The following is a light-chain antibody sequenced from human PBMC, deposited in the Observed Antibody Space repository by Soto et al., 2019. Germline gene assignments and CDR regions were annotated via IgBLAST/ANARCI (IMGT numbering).Light chain of an antibody. Sequence: DIQMTQSPPSLSASVGDRVTISCQASQDIRYYLSWYQHKPGKPRKLLIYDASNLESGVRSRFSRSRSRNHFTFSLSSLQPEDVATYYCQQFDTSPSFGGGTKVEI. CDR2: DAS. CDR1: QDIRYY. CDR3: QQFDTSPS. J-gene: IGKJ4*01. V-gene: IGKV1-33*01.